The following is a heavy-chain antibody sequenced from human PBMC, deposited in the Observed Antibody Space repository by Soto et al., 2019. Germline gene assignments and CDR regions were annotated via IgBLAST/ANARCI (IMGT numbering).Heavy chain of an antibody. D-gene: IGHD6-13*01. J-gene: IGHJ4*02. Sequence: QVQLVQSGAEVKKPGASVKVSCKASGYTFTNYAFSWVRQAPGQGLEWMGWISAYNGSTNYPQKLQGRVTMTTDTSTSTAYMELRSLRSDDTAVYYCARDLAAAGPFDCWGQGTLVTVSS. CDR3: ARDLAAAGPFDC. CDR2: ISAYNGST. CDR1: GYTFTNYA. V-gene: IGHV1-18*01.